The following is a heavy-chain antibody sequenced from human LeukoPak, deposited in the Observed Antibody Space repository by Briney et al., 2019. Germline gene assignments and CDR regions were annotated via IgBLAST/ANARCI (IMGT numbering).Heavy chain of an antibody. CDR2: VSRDGSNK. Sequence: TGGSLRLSCAASGFTFSSYGMHWVRQAPGKGLERVAVVSRDGSNKYYGDSLKGRLTISRDNSENTLYLHMSSLRVEDTALYFCARGPAGNLGYDYADYWGQGTLVTVSS. CDR3: ARGPAGNLGYDYADY. J-gene: IGHJ4*02. D-gene: IGHD5-12*01. CDR1: GFTFSSYG. V-gene: IGHV3-30*19.